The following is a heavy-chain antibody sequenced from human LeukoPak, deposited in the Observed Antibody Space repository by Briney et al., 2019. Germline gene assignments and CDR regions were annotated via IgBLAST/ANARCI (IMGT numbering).Heavy chain of an antibody. CDR3: ARGSSGGSLNWFDP. J-gene: IGHJ5*02. V-gene: IGHV1-2*04. Sequence: ASVKVSCKASGYTFTGYYMHWVRQAPGQGLEWMGWINPNSGGTNYAQKFQGWVTMTRDTSISTAYMELSRLRSDDTAVYYCARGSSGGSLNWFDPWGQGTLVTVSS. CDR1: GYTFTGYY. D-gene: IGHD2-15*01. CDR2: INPNSGGT.